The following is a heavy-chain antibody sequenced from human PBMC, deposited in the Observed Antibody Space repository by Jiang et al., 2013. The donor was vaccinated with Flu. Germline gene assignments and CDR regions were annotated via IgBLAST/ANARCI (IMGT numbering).Heavy chain of an antibody. J-gene: IGHJ3*02. CDR1: GGSISSYY. CDR2: IYYSGST. V-gene: IGHV4-59*01. D-gene: IGHD3-10*01. CDR3: ARVGNGVGVRGVIRAFDI. Sequence: PGLVKPSETLSLTCTVSGGSISSYYWSWIRQPPGKGLEWIGYIYYSGSTNYNPSLKSRVTISVDTSKNQFSLKLSSVTAADTAVYYCARVGNGVGVRGVIRAFDIWGQGTMVTVSS.